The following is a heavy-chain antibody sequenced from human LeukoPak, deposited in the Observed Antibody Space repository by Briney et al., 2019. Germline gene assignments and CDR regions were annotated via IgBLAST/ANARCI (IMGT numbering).Heavy chain of an antibody. CDR1: GGSFSGYY. D-gene: IGHD6-19*01. V-gene: IGHV4-34*01. J-gene: IGHJ3*02. CDR2: INNSGST. Sequence: PSETLSLTCAVYGGSFSGYYWSWIRQPPGKGLEWIGEINNSGSTNYNPSLKSRVTISVDTSTNQFSLKLSSVTAADTAVYYCASYSSGWSGGAFDIWGQGTMVTVSS. CDR3: ASYSSGWSGGAFDI.